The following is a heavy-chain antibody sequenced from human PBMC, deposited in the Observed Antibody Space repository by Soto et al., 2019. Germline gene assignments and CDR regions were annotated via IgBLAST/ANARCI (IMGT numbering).Heavy chain of an antibody. CDR2: TYSGGDT. CDR3: ALNVPVKALGY. CDR1: GVTVGNNY. J-gene: IGHJ4*02. Sequence: EVRLVESGGGLVQPGGSLRLSCAASGVTVGNNYMSWVHQAPGKGLEWVSVTYSGGDTRYADSVKGRFTMSRDSTKNTVYLKMVSLIAEDTAVYFCALNVPVKALGYWGQGCLGTVSS. V-gene: IGHV3-66*01. D-gene: IGHD3-16*01.